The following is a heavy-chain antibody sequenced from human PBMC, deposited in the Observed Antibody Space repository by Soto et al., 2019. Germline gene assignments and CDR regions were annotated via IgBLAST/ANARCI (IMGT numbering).Heavy chain of an antibody. Sequence: SDPLSLRYRVAGGYSGSHYLSLIRQPPGKGLEWIGYIYYSGSTNYNPSLKSRVTISVDTSKNQFSLKLSSVTAADTAVYYCARVQAAQMDYWGQGTLVTVS. D-gene: IGHD6-13*01. J-gene: IGHJ4*02. CDR3: ARVQAAQMDY. CDR1: GGYSGSHY. V-gene: IGHV4-59*11. CDR2: IYYSGST.